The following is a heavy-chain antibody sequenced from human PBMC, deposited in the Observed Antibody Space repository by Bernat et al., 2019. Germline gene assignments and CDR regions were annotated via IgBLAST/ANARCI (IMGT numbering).Heavy chain of an antibody. D-gene: IGHD2-15*01. CDR2: INAGNGNT. CDR3: ARDLLDCSGGSCYSSAFDI. CDR1: GYTFTSYA. J-gene: IGHJ3*02. Sequence: QVQLVQSGAEEKKPGASVKVSCKASGYTFTSYAMHWVRQAPGQRLEWMGWINAGNGNTKYSQKFQGRVTITRDTSASTAYMELSSLRSEDTAVYYCARDLLDCSGGSCYSSAFDIWGQGTMVTVSS. V-gene: IGHV1-3*05.